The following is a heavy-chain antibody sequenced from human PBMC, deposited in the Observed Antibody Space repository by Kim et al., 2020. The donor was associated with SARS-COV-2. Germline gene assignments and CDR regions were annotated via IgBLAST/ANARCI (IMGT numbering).Heavy chain of an antibody. V-gene: IGHV1-2*06. CDR3: ARGVVVVPAKAFWFDP. CDR2: INPNSGGT. J-gene: IGHJ5*02. D-gene: IGHD2-2*01. Sequence: ASVKVSCKASGYTFTGYYMHWVRQAPGQGLEWMGRINPNSGGTNYAQKFQGRVTMTRDTSISTAYMELSRLRSDDTAVYYCARGVVVVPAKAFWFDPWGQGTLVTVSS. CDR1: GYTFTGYY.